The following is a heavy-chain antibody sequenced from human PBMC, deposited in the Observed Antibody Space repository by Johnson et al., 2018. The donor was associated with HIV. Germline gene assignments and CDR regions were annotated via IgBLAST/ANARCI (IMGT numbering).Heavy chain of an antibody. V-gene: IGHV3-30*04. D-gene: IGHD6-13*01. CDR2: ISYDGSNK. CDR3: ARDLYSSSWYFGGYAGAFDI. Sequence: VQLVESGGGVVQPGRSLRLSCAASGFTFSSYAMHWVRQAPGKGLEWVAVISYDGSNKYYAASVKGRFTISRDHSKNSLYLQMNSLRAEDTAVYYCARDLYSSSWYFGGYAGAFDIWGQGTMVTVSS. CDR1: GFTFSSYA. J-gene: IGHJ3*02.